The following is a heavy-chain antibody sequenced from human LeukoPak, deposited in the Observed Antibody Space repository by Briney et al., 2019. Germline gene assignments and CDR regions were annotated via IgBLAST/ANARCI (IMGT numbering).Heavy chain of an antibody. CDR2: ISSSSSYI. V-gene: IGHV3-21*01. CDR1: GFTFSSYS. J-gene: IGHJ4*02. D-gene: IGHD2-15*01. CDR3: ARDTGVVDFDY. Sequence: PGGSLRLSCAASGFTFSSYSMNWVRQAPGKGLEWVSSISSSSSYIYYADSVKGRFTISRDNAKNSLCLQMNSLRAEDTAVYYCARDTGVVDFDYWGQGTLVTVSS.